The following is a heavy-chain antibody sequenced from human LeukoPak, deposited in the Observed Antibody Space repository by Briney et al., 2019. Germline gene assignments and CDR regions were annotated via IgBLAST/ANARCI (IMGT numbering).Heavy chain of an antibody. CDR3: ARFCSGGSCYYAIDY. J-gene: IGHJ4*02. CDR2: IKQDGSEK. D-gene: IGHD2-15*01. CDR1: GFTFSSYW. V-gene: IGHV3-7*01. Sequence: AGGSLRLSCAASGFTFSSYWMSWVRQAPGKGLEWVANIKQDGSEKYYVDSVKGRFTISRDNAKNSLYLQMNSLRAEDTAVYYCARFCSGGSCYYAIDYWGRGTLVTVSS.